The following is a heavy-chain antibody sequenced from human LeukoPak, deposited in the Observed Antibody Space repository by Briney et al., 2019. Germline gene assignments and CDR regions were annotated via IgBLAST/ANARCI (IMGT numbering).Heavy chain of an antibody. CDR3: ARDGDYDWNYRSGFDY. V-gene: IGHV3-7*01. Sequence: GGSLRLSFAASGFTFNSYWMAWVRQAPGKGLEWVANIKQDGNKKYYVDSVKGRFTISRDNAKNSLYLQMNSLRVEDTAVYYCARDGDYDWNYRSGFDYWGQGTLVTVSS. CDR1: GFTFNSYW. D-gene: IGHD1-7*01. J-gene: IGHJ4*02. CDR2: IKQDGNKK.